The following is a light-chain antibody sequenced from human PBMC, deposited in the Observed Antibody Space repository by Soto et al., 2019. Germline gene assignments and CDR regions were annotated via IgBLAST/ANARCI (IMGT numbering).Light chain of an antibody. J-gene: IGKJ1*01. CDR2: GAS. Sequence: EIVLTQSPGTLSLSPGERATLSCRVSQSVSSSYLAWYQQKPGQAPRLLIYGASSRATGIPDRFSGSGSGTDFTLTISRLEPEDFAVYYCQQYGSSHTFGQGTKVDIK. CDR1: QSVSSSY. V-gene: IGKV3-20*01. CDR3: QQYGSSHT.